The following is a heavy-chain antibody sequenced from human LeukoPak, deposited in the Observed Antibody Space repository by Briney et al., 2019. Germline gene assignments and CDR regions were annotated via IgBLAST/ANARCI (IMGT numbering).Heavy chain of an antibody. CDR2: XXXXGST. V-gene: IGHV4-39*01. CDR3: ARRGTIDSGRPWN. D-gene: IGHD1-26*01. J-gene: IGHJ4*02. Sequence: KXSEXXSLTXTVSGXSXXXXXXXWGWIRQXXXXXXXXIGXXXXXGSTNXNPXXXSXXXISVDTSKNQFSLKVSSVTAADTAVYYCARRGTIDSGRPWNWGQGAMVTVSS. CDR1: GXSXXXXXXX.